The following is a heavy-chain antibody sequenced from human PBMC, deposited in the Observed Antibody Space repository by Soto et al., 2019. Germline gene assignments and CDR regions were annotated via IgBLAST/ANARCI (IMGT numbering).Heavy chain of an antibody. Sequence: SETLSLTCTVSGGSISSSSYYWGWIRQPPGKGLEWIGSIYYSGSTYYNPSLKSRVTISVDTSKNQFSLKLSSVTAADTAVYYCARGDYGDSAFDIWGQGTMLTVSS. CDR2: IYYSGST. V-gene: IGHV4-39*01. CDR3: ARGDYGDSAFDI. D-gene: IGHD4-17*01. CDR1: GGSISSSSYY. J-gene: IGHJ3*02.